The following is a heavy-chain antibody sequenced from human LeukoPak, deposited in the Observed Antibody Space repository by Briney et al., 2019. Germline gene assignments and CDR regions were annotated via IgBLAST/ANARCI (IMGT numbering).Heavy chain of an antibody. CDR1: GFTVSSNY. CDR3: ARDQGLYCSGGSCFSYYYMDV. CDR2: MYSGGST. J-gene: IGHJ6*03. Sequence: PGGSLRLSCAASGFTVSSNYMSWVRQAPGKGLEWVSVMYSGGSTYYADSVKGRFTISRDNSKNTLYLQMNSLRAEDTAVYYCARDQGLYCSGGSCFSYYYMDVWGKGTTVTVSS. D-gene: IGHD2-15*01. V-gene: IGHV3-53*01.